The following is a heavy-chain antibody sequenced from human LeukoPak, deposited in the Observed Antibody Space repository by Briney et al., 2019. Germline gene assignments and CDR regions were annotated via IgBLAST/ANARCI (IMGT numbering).Heavy chain of an antibody. V-gene: IGHV1-69*13. J-gene: IGHJ4*02. CDR1: GGTFSSYA. Sequence: RASVKVSCKASGGTFSSYAISWVRQAPGQGLEWMGGIIPIFGTANYAQKFQGRVTITADESTSTAYMELSSLRSEDTAVYYCARDNTGNSSWYRYFDYWGQGTLVTVSS. D-gene: IGHD6-13*01. CDR2: IIPIFGTA. CDR3: ARDNTGNSSWYRYFDY.